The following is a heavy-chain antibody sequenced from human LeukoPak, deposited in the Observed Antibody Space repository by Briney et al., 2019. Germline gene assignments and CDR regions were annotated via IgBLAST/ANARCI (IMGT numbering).Heavy chain of an antibody. CDR2: ISAYNGNT. Sequence: GASVKVSCKASGYTFTSYGIRWVRQAPGQGLEWMGWISAYNGNTNYAQKLQGRVTMTTDTSTSTAYMELRSLRSDDTAVYYCARAFRYYHGSGSYHYYFVYWGQGTLVTVSS. D-gene: IGHD3-10*01. CDR1: GYTFTSYG. J-gene: IGHJ4*02. CDR3: ARAFRYYHGSGSYHYYFVY. V-gene: IGHV1-18*01.